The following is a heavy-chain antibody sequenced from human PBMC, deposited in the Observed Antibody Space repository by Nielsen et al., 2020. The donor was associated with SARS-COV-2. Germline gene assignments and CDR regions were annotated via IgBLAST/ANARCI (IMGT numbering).Heavy chain of an antibody. CDR3: ARDIVVVTASIGMPGY. CDR2: ISYDGSNK. V-gene: IGHV3-30*04. Sequence: GGSLRLSCAASGFTFSSYAMHWVRQAPGKGLEWVAVISYDGSNKYYADSVKGRFTISRDNSKNTLYLQMNSLRAEDTAVYYCARDIVVVTASIGMPGYWGQGTLVTVSS. D-gene: IGHD2-21*02. CDR1: GFTFSSYA. J-gene: IGHJ4*02.